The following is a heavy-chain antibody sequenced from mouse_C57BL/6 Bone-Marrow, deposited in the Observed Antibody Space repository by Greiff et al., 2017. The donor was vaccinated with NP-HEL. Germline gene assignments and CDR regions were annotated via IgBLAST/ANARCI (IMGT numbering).Heavy chain of an antibody. V-gene: IGHV5-4*03. CDR2: ISDGGSYT. Sequence: EVKLMESGGGLVKPGGSLKLSCAASGFTFSSYAMSWVRQTPEKRLEWVATISDGGSYTYYPDNVKGRFTISRDNAKNNLYLQMSHLKSEDTAMYYCARWGTTVDWFAYWGQGTLVTVSA. J-gene: IGHJ3*01. CDR1: GFTFSSYA. D-gene: IGHD1-1*01. CDR3: ARWGTTVDWFAY.